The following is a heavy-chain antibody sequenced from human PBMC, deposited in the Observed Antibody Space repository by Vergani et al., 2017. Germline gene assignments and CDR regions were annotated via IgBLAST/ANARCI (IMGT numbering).Heavy chain of an antibody. CDR2: ISWNSGSI. D-gene: IGHD6-13*01. J-gene: IGHJ2*01. CDR1: GFTFDDYA. V-gene: IGHV3-9*01. Sequence: VHLVESGGGVVQPGRSLRLSCAASGFTFDDYAMHWVRQAPGKGLEWVSGISWNSGSIGYADSVKGRFTISRDNAKNSLYLQMNSLRAEDTALYYCARTYSSSWYGYFDLWGRGTLVTVSS. CDR3: ARTYSSSWYGYFDL.